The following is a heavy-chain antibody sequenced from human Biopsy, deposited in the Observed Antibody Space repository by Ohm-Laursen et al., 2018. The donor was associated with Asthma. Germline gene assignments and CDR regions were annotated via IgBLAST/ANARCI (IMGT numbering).Heavy chain of an antibody. V-gene: IGHV3-23*01. D-gene: IGHD5-24*01. CDR3: AKESRRDGYNRRNYYFDY. Sequence: GSLRLSCAASGFTFSSYAMSWFRQAPGKGLEWVSSISSSGASTYYADSVKGRFTISRDNAKNSLYLQMNSLRAEDTAVYYCAKESRRDGYNRRNYYFDYWGQGTLVTVSS. CDR1: GFTFSSYA. CDR2: ISSSGAST. J-gene: IGHJ4*02.